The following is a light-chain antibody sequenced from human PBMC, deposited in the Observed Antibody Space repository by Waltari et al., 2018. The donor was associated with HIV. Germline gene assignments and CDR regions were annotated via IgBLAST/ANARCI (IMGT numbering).Light chain of an antibody. Sequence: QSALTQPRSVSGSPGQSLTFSCSGTSSDIGAYNYVSWYHQHSGQPPKLIIYDVSKRPSGVPDRFSGSKSGNTASLTISWLQSEDEASYYCCSYAGNYILIFGGGTKVIVL. CDR2: DVS. CDR3: CSYAGNYILI. CDR1: SSDIGAYNY. V-gene: IGLV2-11*01. J-gene: IGLJ2*01.